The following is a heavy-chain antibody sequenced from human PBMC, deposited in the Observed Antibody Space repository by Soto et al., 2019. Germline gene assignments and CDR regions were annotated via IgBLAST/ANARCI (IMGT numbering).Heavy chain of an antibody. Sequence: QVQLVESGGGVVQPGRSLRLSCAASGFTFRSHGMHWVRQAPGKGLEWVAVIWYDGSNKYYADSAKGRFTISRDNSKNTLYLQMNSLRVEDTAVYYCAREGYGGVAPFDFWGQGTLVTVSS. CDR1: GFTFRSHG. D-gene: IGHD2-8*02. J-gene: IGHJ4*02. V-gene: IGHV3-33*01. CDR2: IWYDGSNK. CDR3: AREGYGGVAPFDF.